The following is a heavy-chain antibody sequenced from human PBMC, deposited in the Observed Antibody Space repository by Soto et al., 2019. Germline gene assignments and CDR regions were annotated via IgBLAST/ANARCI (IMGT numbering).Heavy chain of an antibody. D-gene: IGHD2-2*02. CDR1: GFIFSGSV. V-gene: IGHV3-73*01. Sequence: GGSLRLSCAASGFIFSGSVIHWVRQASGKGLEWVGRIRSRANNFTTSSAASVKGRFTFSRDDSKNTAYLQMNTLKPEHTAVYYCARGEGAAIGDYYYHGMDVWGQGTTVTVSS. CDR2: IRSRANNFTT. J-gene: IGHJ6*02. CDR3: ARGEGAAIGDYYYHGMDV.